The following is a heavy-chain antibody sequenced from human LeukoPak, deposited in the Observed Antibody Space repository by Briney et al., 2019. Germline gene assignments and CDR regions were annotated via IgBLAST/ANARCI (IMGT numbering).Heavy chain of an antibody. CDR1: GFTFSSYD. CDR3: ATKALAGCSGGSCYSGSFDY. J-gene: IGHJ4*02. CDR2: IGTAGDT. Sequence: GSLRLSCAASGFTFSSYDMHWVRQATGKGLEWVSAIGTAGDTYYPGSVKGRFTISRENAKNSLYLQMNSLRAGDTAVYYCATKALAGCSGGSCYSGSFDYWGQGTLVTVSS. V-gene: IGHV3-13*01. D-gene: IGHD2-15*01.